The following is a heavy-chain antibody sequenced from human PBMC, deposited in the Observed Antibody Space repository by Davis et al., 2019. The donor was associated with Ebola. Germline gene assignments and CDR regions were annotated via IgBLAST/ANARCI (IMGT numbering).Heavy chain of an antibody. CDR1: GGTFSSYP. Sequence: SVKVSCKASGGTFSSYPISWVRQAPGQGLEWIGGIVHMYATTSNAQKFQGRVTITADESTTTAYMELSNLRFEDTAVYYCARMIHLWAKIYFDYWGQGTLVTVSS. CDR2: IVHMYATT. CDR3: ARMIHLWAKIYFDY. J-gene: IGHJ4*02. V-gene: IGHV1-69*13. D-gene: IGHD5-18*01.